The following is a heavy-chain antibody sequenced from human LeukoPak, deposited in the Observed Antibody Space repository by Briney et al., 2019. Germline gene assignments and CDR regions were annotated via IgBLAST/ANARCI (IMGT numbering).Heavy chain of an antibody. Sequence: GGSLRLSCAASGFTFSSYSMNWVRQAPGKGLEWVSSISSSSSYIYYADSVKGRFTISRDNAKNPLYLQMNSLRAEGTAVYYCASATRGYSGYDSNGMDVWGQGATVTVSS. D-gene: IGHD5-12*01. CDR3: ASATRGYSGYDSNGMDV. CDR2: ISSSSSYI. V-gene: IGHV3-21*01. CDR1: GFTFSSYS. J-gene: IGHJ6*02.